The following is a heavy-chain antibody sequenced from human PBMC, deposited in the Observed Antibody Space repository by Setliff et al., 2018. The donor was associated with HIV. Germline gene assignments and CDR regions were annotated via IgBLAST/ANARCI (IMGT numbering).Heavy chain of an antibody. CDR1: GASISTYY. CDR2: IFYSGSS. Sequence: TSETLSLTCTVSGASISTYYWSWIRQPPGKGLEWIGYIFYSGSSNYNPSLKSRVTMSVDTSKNQFSLSLTSVTAADTAVYYCARGRGSYNFWSGLARGDNWFDPWGQGTLVTVSS. J-gene: IGHJ5*02. D-gene: IGHD3-3*01. CDR3: ARGRGSYNFWSGLARGDNWFDP. V-gene: IGHV4-59*12.